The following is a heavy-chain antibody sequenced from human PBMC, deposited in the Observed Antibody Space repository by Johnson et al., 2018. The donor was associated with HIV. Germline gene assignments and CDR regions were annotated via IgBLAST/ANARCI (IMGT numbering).Heavy chain of an antibody. J-gene: IGHJ3*02. D-gene: IGHD3-16*01. CDR3: ATESDGSWWGSAFDI. CDR1: GFTFSSYA. CDR2: IQSDGRIK. V-gene: IGHV3-30*02. Sequence: QVQLVESGGGVVQPGRSLRLSCAASGFTFSSYAMHWVRQAPGKGLEWVAFIQSDGRIKYYADSVKGRFPISRDNSKNSFYIQMHSLRAEDTAVYYCATESDGSWWGSAFDIWGQGTMVSVSS.